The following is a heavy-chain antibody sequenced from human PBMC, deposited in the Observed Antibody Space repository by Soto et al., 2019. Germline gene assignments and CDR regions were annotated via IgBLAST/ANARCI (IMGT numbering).Heavy chain of an antibody. J-gene: IGHJ4*02. V-gene: IGHV3-72*01. Sequence: EVQLVESGGGLVQPGGSLRLSCAASGFIFSDYYMDWVRQAPGKGLEWVGRIVNKANSHATYYAESVKGRFTISRDDSQNSLFLQVSALKTEDTAVYYCFREYYYAFDFWRQGTLVTVSS. D-gene: IGHD3-10*01. CDR3: FREYYYAFDF. CDR1: GFIFSDYY. CDR2: IVNKANSHAT.